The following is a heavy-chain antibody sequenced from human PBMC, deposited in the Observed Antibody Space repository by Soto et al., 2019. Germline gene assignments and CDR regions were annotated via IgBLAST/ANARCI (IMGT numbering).Heavy chain of an antibody. CDR1: GFTFSSYS. CDR2: ISSSSSYL. J-gene: IGHJ4*02. CDR3: ARAQSVVAATFDY. Sequence: EVQLVESGGGLVKPGGSLRLSCAASGFTFSSYSMNWVRQAPGKGLEWVSYISSSSSYLYYADSVKGRFTISRDNAKNSMYLQMNSLRAEDTAVYYCARAQSVVAATFDYWGQGPLVTVSS. D-gene: IGHD2-15*01. V-gene: IGHV3-21*01.